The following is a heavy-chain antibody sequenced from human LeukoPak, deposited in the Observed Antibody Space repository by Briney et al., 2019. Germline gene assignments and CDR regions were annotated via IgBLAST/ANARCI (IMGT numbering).Heavy chain of an antibody. CDR1: GYTFTGYY. V-gene: IGHV1-2*02. Sequence: ASVKVSCKASGYTFTGYYMHWVRQAPGQGLEWMGWINPNSGGTNYAQKFQGRVTMTRDASINTAYMDLVRLRSDDTAVYCCARDRSSSAGDWGQGTLVTVSS. CDR2: INPNSGGT. CDR3: ARDRSSSAGD. D-gene: IGHD6-6*01. J-gene: IGHJ4*02.